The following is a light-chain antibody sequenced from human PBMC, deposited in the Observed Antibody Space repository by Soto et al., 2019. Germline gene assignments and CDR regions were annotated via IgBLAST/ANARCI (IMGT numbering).Light chain of an antibody. CDR1: QDITSY. CDR3: QQVEGFPFT. CDR2: ATS. Sequence: DIQLTQSPSFLSASVGDRVTITCRASQDITSYVAWYQQQPEKAPKLLIFATSKLQSGVPSRFSGSGSGTEFTLPISSLQPEDFATDYCQQVEGFPFTFGPGTTVYIK. J-gene: IGKJ3*01. V-gene: IGKV1-9*01.